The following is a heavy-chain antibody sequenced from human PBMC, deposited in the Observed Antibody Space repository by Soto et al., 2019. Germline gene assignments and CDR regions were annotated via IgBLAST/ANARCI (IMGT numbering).Heavy chain of an antibody. CDR1: GYTFTSYD. D-gene: IGHD3-16*01. CDR2: MNPNSGNT. J-gene: IGHJ4*01. Sequence: QVQLVQSGAEVKKPGASLKVSCKASGYTFTSYDINWVRQATGQGLEWMGWMNPNSGNTGYAQKLQGRVTMTRNTTANTAYKELGSLRSKNTAVYYCARGTHREDYIWRRRWDYFDYWGHGTLVTVS. V-gene: IGHV1-8*01. CDR3: ARGTHREDYIWRRRWDYFDY.